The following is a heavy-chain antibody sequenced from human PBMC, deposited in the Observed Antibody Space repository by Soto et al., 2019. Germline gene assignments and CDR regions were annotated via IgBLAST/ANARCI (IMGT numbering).Heavy chain of an antibody. CDR1: GFTFGSYE. CDR2: ISYDGSNK. Sequence: GGSLRLSCAASGFTFGSYEMHWVRQTPGKGLEWVAIISYDGSNKYYADSVKGRFTFSRDNSKNMLFLQMNSLRAEDAAVYYCVRSSTLRYHGMDVWGQGTTVTVSS. D-gene: IGHD2-15*01. CDR3: VRSSTLRYHGMDV. J-gene: IGHJ6*02. V-gene: IGHV3-30-3*01.